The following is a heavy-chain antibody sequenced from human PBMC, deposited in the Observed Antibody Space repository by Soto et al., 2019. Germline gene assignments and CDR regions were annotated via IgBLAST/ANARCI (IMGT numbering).Heavy chain of an antibody. V-gene: IGHV3-23*01. CDR1: GFAFSSHP. D-gene: IGHD3-10*01. J-gene: IGHJ3*02. Sequence: AGGSLRLSCAASGFAFSSHPMSWVRQAPEKGLEWVAGISDGGDLSYNADSVRGRFTISRDNSRNTLYLQMNSLRAEDTAVYYCARRVIGSSRAFDIWGHGTMLTVSS. CDR3: ARRVIGSSRAFDI. CDR2: ISDGGDLS.